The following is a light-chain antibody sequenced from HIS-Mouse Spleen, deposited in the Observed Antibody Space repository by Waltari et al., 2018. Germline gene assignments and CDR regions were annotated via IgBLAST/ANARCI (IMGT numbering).Light chain of an antibody. V-gene: IGLV3-1*01. CDR3: QAWDSSTAHV. Sequence: SYELTQPPSVSVSPGQTASITCPGDKLGDKYACWYQQKPGQSPVLVIYQDSKRPSGIPERFSGSNSGNTATLTISGTQAMDEADYYCQAWDSSTAHVFGTGTKVTVL. CDR1: KLGDKY. CDR2: QDS. J-gene: IGLJ1*01.